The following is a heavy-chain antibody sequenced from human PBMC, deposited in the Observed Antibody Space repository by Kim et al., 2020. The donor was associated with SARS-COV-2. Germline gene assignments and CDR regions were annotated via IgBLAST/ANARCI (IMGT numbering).Heavy chain of an antibody. CDR1: GGSISSSSYY. Sequence: SETLSLTCTVSGGSISSSSYYWGWIRQPPGKGLEWIGSIYYSGSTYYNPSLKSRVTISVDTTKNQFSLKLSSVTAADTAVYYCARDGPLRAFDIWGQGTMVTVSS. CDR3: ARDGPLRAFDI. V-gene: IGHV4-39*02. CDR2: IYYSGST. J-gene: IGHJ3*02.